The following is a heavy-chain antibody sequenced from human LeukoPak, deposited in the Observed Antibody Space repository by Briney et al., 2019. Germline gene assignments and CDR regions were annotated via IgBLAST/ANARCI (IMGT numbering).Heavy chain of an antibody. CDR2: IFHTGST. CDR3: ARSPSGSYLNFDY. D-gene: IGHD1-26*01. CDR1: GGSVSSGDYY. J-gene: IGHJ4*02. Sequence: PSETLSLTCTVSGGSVSSGDYYWSWIRQPPGKGLEWIGYIFHTGSTNYNPSLESRVTISLDTSNNQFSLKVRSVTAADTALYFCARSPSGSYLNFDYRGQGALVTVSS. V-gene: IGHV4-61*08.